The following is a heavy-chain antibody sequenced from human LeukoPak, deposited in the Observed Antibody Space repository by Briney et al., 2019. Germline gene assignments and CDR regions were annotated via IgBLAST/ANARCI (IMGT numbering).Heavy chain of an antibody. CDR1: GFTYSSYG. D-gene: IGHD1-14*01. CDR2: IWYDGTNK. J-gene: IGHJ4*02. CDR3: AKDKGAVTGTFDY. Sequence: GGSLRLSCAASGFTYSSYGIHWVRQAPGKGLEWVAVIWYDGTNKYYADSVKGRFTISRDNSKNTLYLQMNSLRAEDTAVYYCAKDKGAVTGTFDYWGQGTLVTVSS. V-gene: IGHV3-33*06.